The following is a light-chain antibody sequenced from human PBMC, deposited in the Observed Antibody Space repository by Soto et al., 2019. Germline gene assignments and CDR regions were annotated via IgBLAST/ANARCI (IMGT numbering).Light chain of an antibody. Sequence: QSALTQPASVSGSPGQSITIPCTGTSSDVGGYNYVSWYQQHPGKAPKLIIYDVSNRPSGVSNRFSGSKSGNTASLTISWLQAEDEADYYCSSYTSSSTLDVVFGGGTKLTVL. CDR2: DVS. CDR3: SSYTSSSTLDVV. J-gene: IGLJ2*01. V-gene: IGLV2-14*01. CDR1: SSDVGGYNY.